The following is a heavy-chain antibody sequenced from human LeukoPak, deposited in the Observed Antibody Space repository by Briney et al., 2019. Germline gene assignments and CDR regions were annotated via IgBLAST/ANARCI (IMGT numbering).Heavy chain of an antibody. CDR1: GFPFSGYS. CDR3: AREMVAAPLVDY. J-gene: IGHJ4*02. V-gene: IGHV3-21*01. D-gene: IGHD2-15*01. Sequence: PGGSLRLSCAASGFPFSGYSMHWVRQAPGRGLEWVSSISSSGSYIYYADSVKGRFTISRDNAKNSLYLQMNSLRAEDTAVYYCAREMVAAPLVDYWGQGTLVTVSS. CDR2: ISSSGSYI.